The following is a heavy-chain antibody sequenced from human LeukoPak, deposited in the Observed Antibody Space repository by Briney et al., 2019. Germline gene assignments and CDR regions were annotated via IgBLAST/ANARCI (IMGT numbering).Heavy chain of an antibody. D-gene: IGHD6-19*01. CDR1: GFTFSSYG. CDR3: AKGHLAVASYYYGMDV. J-gene: IGHJ6*02. Sequence: GGSLRLSCAASGFTFSSYGMHWVRQAPGKGLEGVAFIRYDGSNKYYADSVKGRFTISRDNSKNTLYLQMNSLRAEDTAVYYCAKGHLAVASYYYGMDVWGQGTTVTVSS. CDR2: IRYDGSNK. V-gene: IGHV3-30*02.